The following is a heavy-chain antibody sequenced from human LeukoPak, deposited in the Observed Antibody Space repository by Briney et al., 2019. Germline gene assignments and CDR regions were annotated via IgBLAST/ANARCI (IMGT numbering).Heavy chain of an antibody. CDR2: ISSSSSYI. CDR3: ARDQRDFYYYYYMDV. D-gene: IGHD3-3*01. V-gene: IGHV3-21*01. CDR1: GFTFSSYS. J-gene: IGHJ6*03. Sequence: GGSLRLSCAASGFTFSSYSMNWVRQAPGKGLEWVSSISSSSSYIYYADSVKGRFTISRDNAKDSLYLQMNSLRAEDTAVYYCARDQRDFYYYYYMDVWGKGTTVTVSS.